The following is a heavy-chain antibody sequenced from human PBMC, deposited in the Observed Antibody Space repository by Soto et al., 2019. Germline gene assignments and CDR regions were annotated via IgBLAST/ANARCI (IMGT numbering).Heavy chain of an antibody. V-gene: IGHV3-23*01. CDR3: AKDITGTKSYYLGY. J-gene: IGHJ4*02. Sequence: GGSLRLSCADAGFSFSSYAMSWVRQAPGKGLEWVSASSGSGGSTYYADSVKSRFTLSRDNSKNTLYLQMNSLRAEHTAVYYCAKDITGTKSYYLGYWGKGTVVTVSS. CDR1: GFSFSSYA. CDR2: SSGSGGST. D-gene: IGHD1-7*01.